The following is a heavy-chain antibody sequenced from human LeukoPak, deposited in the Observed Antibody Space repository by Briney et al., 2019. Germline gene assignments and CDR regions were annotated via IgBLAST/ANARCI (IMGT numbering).Heavy chain of an antibody. Sequence: PGGSLRLSCAASGFTFSSYWMHWVLQVPGKGLLWVARINPGGSSITYADSVKGRFTISRDNAKNTLYLQMDSLRAEDTGVYYCARSNQADDYWGQGTLVTVSS. CDR1: GFTFSSYW. J-gene: IGHJ4*02. D-gene: IGHD1-14*01. V-gene: IGHV3-74*01. CDR2: INPGGSSI. CDR3: ARSNQADDY.